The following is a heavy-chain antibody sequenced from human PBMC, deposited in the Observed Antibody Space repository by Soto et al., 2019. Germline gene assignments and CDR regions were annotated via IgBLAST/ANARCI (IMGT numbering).Heavy chain of an antibody. D-gene: IGHD3-22*01. V-gene: IGHV3-21*01. CDR1: GFTFSSDS. Sequence: EVQLVESGGGLVQPGGSLRLSCAASGFTFSSDSMNWVRQAPGKGLEWVSSISSSSSYIYYADSVKGRFTISRDNAKNSLYLQMNSLRAEDTAVYYCARLRKYYYHGSGYPRAADVWGQWTTVTVSS. CDR3: ARLRKYYYHGSGYPRAADV. J-gene: IGHJ6*02. CDR2: ISSSSSYI.